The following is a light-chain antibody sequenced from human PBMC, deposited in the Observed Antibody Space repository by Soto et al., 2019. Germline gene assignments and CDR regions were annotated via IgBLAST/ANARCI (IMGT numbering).Light chain of an antibody. CDR3: QQHSHWPPWT. CDR2: GAS. V-gene: IGKV3-11*01. CDR1: QSVSSSY. J-gene: IGKJ1*01. Sequence: GERVTLSCRASQSVSSSYLTWYQQKPGQAPRLLMYGASNRATGIPARFSGSGSGTDFTLTISNLEPEDFAVYYCQQHSHWPPWTFGQGTKVDIK.